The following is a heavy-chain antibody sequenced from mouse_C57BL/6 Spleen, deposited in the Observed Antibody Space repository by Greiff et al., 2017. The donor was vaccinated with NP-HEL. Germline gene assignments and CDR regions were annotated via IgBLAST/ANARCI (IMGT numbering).Heavy chain of an antibody. CDR1: GYTFTSYW. Sequence: QVQLQQPGAELVRPGSSVKLSCKASGYTFTSYWMDWVKQRPGQGLEWIGNIYPSDSETHYNQKFKDKATLTVDKSSSTAYMQLSSLTSEDSAVYYCATYYYGSSYGVWGTGTTVTVSS. J-gene: IGHJ1*03. D-gene: IGHD1-1*01. V-gene: IGHV1-61*01. CDR3: ATYYYGSSYGV. CDR2: IYPSDSET.